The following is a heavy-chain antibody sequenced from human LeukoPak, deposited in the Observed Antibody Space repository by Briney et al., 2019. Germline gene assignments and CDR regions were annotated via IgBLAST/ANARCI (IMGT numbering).Heavy chain of an antibody. CDR3: ARDDSSGWYIDY. Sequence: SETLSLTCTVSGGSVSSGSYYWSWIRQPPGKGLEWIGYIYYSGSTNYNPSLKSRATIPVDTSKNQFSLKLSSVIAADTAVYYCARDDSSGWYIDYWGQGTLVTVSS. D-gene: IGHD6-19*01. J-gene: IGHJ4*02. CDR2: IYYSGST. CDR1: GGSVSSGSYY. V-gene: IGHV4-61*01.